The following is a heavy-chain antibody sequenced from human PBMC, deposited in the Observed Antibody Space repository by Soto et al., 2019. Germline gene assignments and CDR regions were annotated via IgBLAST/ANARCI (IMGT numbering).Heavy chain of an antibody. CDR3: ARDPNPRYSSGNDCWRH. Sequence: AGGSLRLSCAASGFSFSSSTMTWVRQPPGKGLEWVSVIGRGGTTYYADSVMGRFTISRDNSRNTLYLQMNSLRAEDTAVYYCARDPNPRYSSGNDCWRHWGQGSLVTVSS. J-gene: IGHJ4*02. CDR2: IGRGGTT. V-gene: IGHV3-23*01. CDR1: GFSFSSST. D-gene: IGHD3-22*01.